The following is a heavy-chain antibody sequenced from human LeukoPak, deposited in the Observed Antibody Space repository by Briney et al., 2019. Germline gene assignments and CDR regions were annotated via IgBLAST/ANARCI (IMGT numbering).Heavy chain of an antibody. CDR2: IYYSGST. CDR1: GGSLSSSSYY. Sequence: SETLSLTCTVSGGSLSSSSYYWGWIRQPPGKGLEWIGSIYYSGSTYYNPSLKSRVTISVDTSKNQFSLKLSSVTAADTAVYYCARRFRLTMILDYFDYWGQGTLVTVSS. V-gene: IGHV4-39*01. J-gene: IGHJ4*02. CDR3: ARRFRLTMILDYFDY. D-gene: IGHD3-22*01.